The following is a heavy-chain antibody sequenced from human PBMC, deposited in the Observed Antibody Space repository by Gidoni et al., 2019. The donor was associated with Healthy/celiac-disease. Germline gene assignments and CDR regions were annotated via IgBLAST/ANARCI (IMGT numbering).Heavy chain of an antibody. Sequence: QVQLVQSGAEVKKPGASVKVSCKASGYTFTSYAMHWVRQAPGQRLEWMGWINAGNGNTKYSQKFQGRVTITRDTSASTAYMELSSLRSEDTAVYYCARDPIYIAARPGWFDPWGQGTLVTVSS. CDR3: ARDPIYIAARPGWFDP. D-gene: IGHD6-6*01. V-gene: IGHV1-3*01. J-gene: IGHJ5*02. CDR2: INAGNGNT. CDR1: GYTFTSYA.